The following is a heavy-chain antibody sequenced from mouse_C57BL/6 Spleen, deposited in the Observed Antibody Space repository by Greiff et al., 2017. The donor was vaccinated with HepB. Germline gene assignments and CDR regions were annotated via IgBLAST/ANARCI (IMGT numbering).Heavy chain of an antibody. Sequence: VQLQQSGPELVKPGASVKISCKASGYTFTDYYMNWVKQSHGKSLEWIGDINPNNGGTSYNQKFKGKATLTVDKSSSTAYMELRSLTSEDSAVYYCASLDWSFDYWGQGTTLTVSS. J-gene: IGHJ2*01. CDR1: GYTFTDYY. CDR3: ASLDWSFDY. CDR2: INPNNGGT. V-gene: IGHV1-26*01.